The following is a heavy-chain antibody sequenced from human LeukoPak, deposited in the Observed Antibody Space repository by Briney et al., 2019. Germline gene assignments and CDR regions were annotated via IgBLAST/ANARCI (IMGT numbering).Heavy chain of an antibody. J-gene: IGHJ4*02. D-gene: IGHD3-22*01. CDR1: GFTFSSYA. Sequence: GGTLRLSCAASGFTFSSYAMHWVRQAPGKGLEWVAVISYDGSNKYYADSVKGRFTISRDNSKNTLYLQMNSLRAEDTAVYYCARDFSRDSSGYYSLDYWGQGTLVTVSS. CDR3: ARDFSRDSSGYYSLDY. CDR2: ISYDGSNK. V-gene: IGHV3-30*04.